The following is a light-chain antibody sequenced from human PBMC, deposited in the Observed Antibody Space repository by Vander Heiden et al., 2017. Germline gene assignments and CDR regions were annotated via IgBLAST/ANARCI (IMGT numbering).Light chain of an antibody. CDR1: QSISSY. J-gene: IGKJ2*02. Sequence: DIQMTQSPSSLSASVGDRVTITCRASQSISSYLNWYQQKPGKAPKLLIYAASSLQSGVLSRFSGSGSGTDFTLTISRLQPEDFATYYCQQSDSTPRTFGQGTKLEIK. CDR2: AAS. V-gene: IGKV1-39*01. CDR3: QQSDSTPRT.